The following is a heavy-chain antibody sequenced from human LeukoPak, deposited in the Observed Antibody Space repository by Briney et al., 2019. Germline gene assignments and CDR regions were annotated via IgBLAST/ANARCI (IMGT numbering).Heavy chain of an antibody. Sequence: PSETLSLTCSVSGGSLSTYYWSWIRQPPGKGREWIGYINYSGTTNYNPSLKSRVTISVDTSKNHFSLRLNSVTAEDTAVYFCARFGSDSFGYKYYFDSWGQGILVTVSS. D-gene: IGHD3-22*01. V-gene: IGHV4-59*08. J-gene: IGHJ4*02. CDR3: ARFGSDSFGYKYYFDS. CDR1: GGSLSTYY. CDR2: INYSGTT.